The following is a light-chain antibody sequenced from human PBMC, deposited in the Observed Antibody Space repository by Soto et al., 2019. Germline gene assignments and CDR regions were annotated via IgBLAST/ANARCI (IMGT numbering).Light chain of an antibody. V-gene: IGKV1-6*01. J-gene: IGKJ1*01. Sequence: AIQMTQSPSSLSASVGDRVTITCRASQDISIDLGWYQQTPGKAPKVLIYGASRLQSGVPSRFSGSGSGTDFTLTISSLQPEDFGTYYCLQDYTYPWTFGQGTTVEI. CDR1: QDISID. CDR3: LQDYTYPWT. CDR2: GAS.